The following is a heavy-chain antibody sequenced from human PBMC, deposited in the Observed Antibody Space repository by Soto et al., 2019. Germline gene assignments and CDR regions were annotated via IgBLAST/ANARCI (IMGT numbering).Heavy chain of an antibody. CDR1: GGTFSSYA. CDR3: ARDTASIAVAGHDAFDI. Sequence: ASVKVSSKASGGTFSSYAISWVRQAPGQGLEWMGGIIPIFGTANYAQKFQGRVTITADESTSTAYMELSSLRSGDTAVYYCARDTASIAVAGHDAFDIWGQGTMVTVSS. J-gene: IGHJ3*02. CDR2: IIPIFGTA. V-gene: IGHV1-69*13. D-gene: IGHD6-19*01.